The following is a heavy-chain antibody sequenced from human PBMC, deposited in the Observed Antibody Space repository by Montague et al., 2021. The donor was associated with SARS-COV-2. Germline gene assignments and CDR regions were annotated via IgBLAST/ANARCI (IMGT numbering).Heavy chain of an antibody. CDR1: GFTFSSYA. CDR3: AKQYSSRWYPQYFQH. J-gene: IGHJ1*01. V-gene: IGHV3-23*03. CDR2: IYSGGSST. Sequence: SLRLSCAASGFTFSSYAMSWVRQAPGKGLEWVAVIYSGGSSTYYADSVKGRFIMSRDNSKNTLYLQMNSLRAEDTAVYYCAKQYSSRWYPQYFQHWGQGTLVTVSS. D-gene: IGHD6-13*01.